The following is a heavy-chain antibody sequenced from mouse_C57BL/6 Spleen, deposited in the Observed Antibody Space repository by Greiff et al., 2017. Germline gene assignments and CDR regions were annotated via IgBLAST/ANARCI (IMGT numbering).Heavy chain of an antibody. CDR1: GYTFTSYW. CDR2: IHPNSGST. J-gene: IGHJ3*01. D-gene: IGHD2-3*01. V-gene: IGHV1-64*01. CDR3: ARLVGGYDGYVAY. Sequence: QVQLQQPGAELVKPGASVKLSCKASGYTFTSYWMHWVKQRPGQGLEWIGMIHPNSGSTNYNEKFKSQATLTVDKSSSTSYMQLSSLTSEDSAVYYCARLVGGYDGYVAYGGQGTLVTVSA.